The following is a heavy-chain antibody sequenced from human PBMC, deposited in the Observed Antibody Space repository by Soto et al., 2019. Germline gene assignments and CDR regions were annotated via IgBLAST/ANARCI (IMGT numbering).Heavy chain of an antibody. Sequence: GGSMRLSCTASGFNFGNFAMGWARQAPGKGLEWLSSLAVPYTGAQTYYADSVAGRLTVSRDDSKNTLYLELDSLRAEDTAVYYCAKDWGRIAVAGWTDWGPGTQVTVSS. J-gene: IGHJ4*02. CDR2: LAVPYTGAQT. CDR3: AKDWGRIAVAGWTD. V-gene: IGHV3-23*01. CDR1: GFNFGNFA. D-gene: IGHD6-19*01.